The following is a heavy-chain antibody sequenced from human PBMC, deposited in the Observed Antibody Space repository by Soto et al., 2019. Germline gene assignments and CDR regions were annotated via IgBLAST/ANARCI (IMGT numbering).Heavy chain of an antibody. J-gene: IGHJ4*02. Sequence: QVQLVESGGGVVQPGRSLRLSCAASGFSFSSYGMHWVRQAPGKGLKWVAVISYDGRNKYYADSVKGRFTISRDNSKRTLYLKMNSLRAEDTAVYYCAKDVGLSNSGYLDYWGQGTLVTVSS. CDR1: GFSFSSYG. D-gene: IGHD4-4*01. CDR2: ISYDGRNK. V-gene: IGHV3-30*18. CDR3: AKDVGLSNSGYLDY.